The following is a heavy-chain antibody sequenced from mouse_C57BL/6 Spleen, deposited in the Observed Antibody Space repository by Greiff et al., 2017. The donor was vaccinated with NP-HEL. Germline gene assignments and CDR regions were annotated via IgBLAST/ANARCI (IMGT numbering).Heavy chain of an antibody. J-gene: IGHJ2*01. V-gene: IGHV1-80*01. Sequence: QVQLQQSGAELVKPGASVKISCKASGYAFSSYWMNWVKQRPGKGLEWIGQIYPGDSDTNYNGKFKGKATLTADKSSSTAYMQLSSLTSEDSAVYFCARNWDRNYFDYWGQGTTLTVSS. CDR3: ARNWDRNYFDY. CDR1: GYAFSSYW. CDR2: IYPGDSDT. D-gene: IGHD4-1*01.